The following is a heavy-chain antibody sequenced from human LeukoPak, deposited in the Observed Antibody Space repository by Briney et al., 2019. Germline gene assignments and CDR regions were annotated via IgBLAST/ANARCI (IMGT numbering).Heavy chain of an antibody. D-gene: IGHD3-22*01. CDR1: GGSISSGGHF. V-gene: IGHV4-31*03. Sequence: SETLSLTCTVSGGSISSGGHFWSWIRQHPGKGLEWIGYIYYSASTYYTPSLKSRVNISVDTSKNQFSLRLNSVTAADTAVYYCTRDGPRSSGYPDTWGQGTRVTVSS. CDR2: IYYSAST. J-gene: IGHJ5*02. CDR3: TRDGPRSSGYPDT.